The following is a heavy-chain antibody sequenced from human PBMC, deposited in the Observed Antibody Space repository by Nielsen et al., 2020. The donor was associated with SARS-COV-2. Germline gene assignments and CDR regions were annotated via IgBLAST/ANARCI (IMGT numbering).Heavy chain of an antibody. CDR1: GYTFTSYA. J-gene: IGHJ3*02. CDR2: INTNTGNP. Sequence: ASVKVSCKASGYTFTSYAMNWVRQAPGQGLEWMGWINTNTGNPTYAQGFTGRFVFSLDTSVSTAYLQISSLKAEDTAVYYCARGDWGAPGLDDAFDIWGQGTMVTVSS. CDR3: ARGDWGAPGLDDAFDI. D-gene: IGHD7-27*01. V-gene: IGHV7-4-1*02.